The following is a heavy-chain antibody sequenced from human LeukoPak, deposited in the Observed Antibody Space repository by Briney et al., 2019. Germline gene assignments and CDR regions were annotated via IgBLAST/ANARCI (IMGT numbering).Heavy chain of an antibody. D-gene: IGHD6-13*01. CDR3: ARDQGVIAAAGTISDY. J-gene: IGHJ4*02. CDR1: GYTFTSYD. V-gene: IGHV1-46*01. Sequence: ASVKVSCKASGYTFTSYDINWVRQAPGQGLEWMGIINPSGGSTSYAQKFQGRVTMTRDTSTSTVYMELSSLRSEDTAVYYCARDQGVIAAAGTISDYWGQGTLVTVSS. CDR2: INPSGGST.